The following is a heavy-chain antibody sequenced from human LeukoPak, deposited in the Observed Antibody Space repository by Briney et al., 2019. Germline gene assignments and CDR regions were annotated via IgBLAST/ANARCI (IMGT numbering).Heavy chain of an antibody. D-gene: IGHD3-9*01. CDR1: GGSISSYY. Sequence: SETLSLTCTVSGGSISSYYWSWIRQPPGKGLEWIGYIYYSGSTNYNPSLKSRVTISVDTSKNQFSLKLSSVTAADTAVYYCARGKTYYDILTGYITVTAIDYWGQGTLVTVSS. J-gene: IGHJ4*02. CDR3: ARGKTYYDILTGYITVTAIDY. CDR2: IYYSGST. V-gene: IGHV4-59*01.